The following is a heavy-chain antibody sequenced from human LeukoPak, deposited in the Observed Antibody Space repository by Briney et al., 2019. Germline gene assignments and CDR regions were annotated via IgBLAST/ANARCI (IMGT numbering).Heavy chain of an antibody. Sequence: GGSLRLSCAASGFIFGGYWMSCVRQAPGRGLEWVANTNPDGSIKYYVDSVNGRFTISRENAKNSLYLQKNSLGAEDTAVYYCVSGFLQWLYWGQGTLVTVSS. V-gene: IGHV3-7*01. CDR3: VSGFLQWLY. D-gene: IGHD3-3*01. CDR2: TNPDGSIK. J-gene: IGHJ4*02. CDR1: GFIFGGYW.